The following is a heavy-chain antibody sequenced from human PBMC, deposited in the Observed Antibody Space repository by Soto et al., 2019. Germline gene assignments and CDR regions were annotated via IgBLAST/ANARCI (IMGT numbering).Heavy chain of an antibody. V-gene: IGHV3-23*01. Sequence: EVQLLESGGGLVQPGGSPRLSCAASGFTFSTYAMSWVRQAPGRGLEWVSAISGTGGNIYYADSVKGRFTISRDNSKNTLYLQMNSLRAEDAAVYYCAKTDIDLPKPYWGQGTLVTVSS. CDR2: ISGTGGNI. CDR3: AKTDIDLPKPY. D-gene: IGHD5-12*01. J-gene: IGHJ4*02. CDR1: GFTFSTYA.